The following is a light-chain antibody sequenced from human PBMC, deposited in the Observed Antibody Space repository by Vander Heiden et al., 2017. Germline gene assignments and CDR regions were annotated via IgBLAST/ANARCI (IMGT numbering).Light chain of an antibody. J-gene: IGLJ2*01. CDR3: TSYTSRTTWV. Sequence: QSALTLPASVSRAPGQSVTIYCTGTSSDVCGYNYVSWYQQHPGKAPKVMIYDVSNRPAGVSNRFSGSKSGNTASLTISWLQAEDEADYYCTSYTSRTTWVFGGGTKLTVL. CDR2: DVS. CDR1: SSDVCGYNY. V-gene: IGLV2-14*03.